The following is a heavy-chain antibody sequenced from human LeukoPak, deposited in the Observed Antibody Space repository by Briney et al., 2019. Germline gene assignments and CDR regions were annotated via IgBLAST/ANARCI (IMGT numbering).Heavy chain of an antibody. J-gene: IGHJ4*02. V-gene: IGHV3-30*01. CDR3: ARDGPGRSYDY. CDR2: ISYDGSNK. Sequence: GGSLRLSCAASGFTFSSYAMHWVRQAPGKGLEWVAVISYDGSNKYYADSVKGRFTISRDNSKNTLYLQMNSLRAEDTAVYYCARDGPGRSYDYWGQGTLVTVSS. CDR1: GFTFSSYA.